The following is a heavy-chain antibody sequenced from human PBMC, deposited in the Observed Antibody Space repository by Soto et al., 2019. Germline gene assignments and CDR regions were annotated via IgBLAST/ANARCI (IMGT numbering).Heavy chain of an antibody. CDR1: GGSISSGGYY. CDR2: IYYSGST. V-gene: IGHV4-31*03. CDR3: ARWIAAAATYWFDP. Sequence: QVQLQESGSGLVKPSQTLSLTCTVSGGSISSGGYYWSWIRQHPGKGLEWIGYIYYSGSTYYNPSLKSRVTISVDTSKNQFSLKLSSVTAADTAVYYCARWIAAAATYWFDPWGQGTLVTVSS. J-gene: IGHJ5*02. D-gene: IGHD6-13*01.